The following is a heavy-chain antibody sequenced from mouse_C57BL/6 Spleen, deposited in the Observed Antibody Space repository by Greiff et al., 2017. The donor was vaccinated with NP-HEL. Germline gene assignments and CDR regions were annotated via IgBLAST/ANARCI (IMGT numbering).Heavy chain of an antibody. CDR2: IDPNSGST. CDR1: GYTFTSYW. CDR3: ARSSVVEYYFDY. J-gene: IGHJ2*01. V-gene: IGHV1-64*01. Sequence: QVQLQQPGAELVKPGASVKLSCKASGYTFTSYWMHWVKQRPGQGLEWIGMIDPNSGSTNYNEKFKSKATLTVDKSSSTAYMQLSSLTSEDSAVYYCARSSVVEYYFDYWGQGTTLTVSS. D-gene: IGHD1-1*01.